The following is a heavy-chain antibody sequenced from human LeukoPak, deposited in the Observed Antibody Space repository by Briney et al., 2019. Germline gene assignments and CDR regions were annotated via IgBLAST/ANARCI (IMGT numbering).Heavy chain of an antibody. CDR3: ARRAGDY. J-gene: IGHJ4*02. CDR2: IYYSGST. CDR1: GGSISSY. Sequence: SETLSLTCTVSGGSISSYWSWIRQPPGKGLEWIGYIYYSGSTNYNPSLKSRVTISVDTSKNQFSLKLSSVTAADTAVYYCARRAGDYWGQGTLVTVSS. V-gene: IGHV4-59*08.